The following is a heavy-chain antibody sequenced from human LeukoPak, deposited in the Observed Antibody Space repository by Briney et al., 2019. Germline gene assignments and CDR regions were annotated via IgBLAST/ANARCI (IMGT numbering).Heavy chain of an antibody. V-gene: IGHV4-39*01. CDR3: ARLGYGLRHYYYYMDV. CDR1: GGSISSSSYY. Sequence: PSETLSLTCTVSGGSISSSSYYWGWIRQPPGKGLEWIGSIYYSGSTYYNPSLKSRVTISVDTSKNQFSLKLSSVTAADTAVYYCARLGYGLRHYYYYMDVWGKGTTVTISS. D-gene: IGHD5-18*01. J-gene: IGHJ6*03. CDR2: IYYSGST.